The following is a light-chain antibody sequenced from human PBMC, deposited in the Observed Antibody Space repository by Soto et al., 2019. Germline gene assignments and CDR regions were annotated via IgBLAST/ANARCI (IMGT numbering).Light chain of an antibody. J-gene: IGKJ1*01. CDR1: QTISNW. CDR2: KAS. V-gene: IGKV1-5*03. Sequence: DIQMTQSPSTLSASVGDRVTITCRASQTISNWLAWYQQKPGKAPKVLIYKASSLESGVPSRFSGSGSRTEFTLTISSLQPDDFATYYCQQYDNYPRTFGQGTKVGIK. CDR3: QQYDNYPRT.